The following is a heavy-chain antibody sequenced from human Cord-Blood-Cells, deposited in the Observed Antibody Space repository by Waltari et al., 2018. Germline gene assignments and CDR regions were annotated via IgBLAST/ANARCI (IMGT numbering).Heavy chain of an antibody. V-gene: IGHV3-7*05. CDR3: ARGGSWGYGYFDY. J-gene: IGHJ4*02. D-gene: IGHD1-26*01. CDR1: GFTFSSYW. CDR2: IKQDGSEK. Sequence: EVQLVESGGGLVQPGGSLRLSCAASGFTFSSYWMSWVRQAPGKGLEGVANIKQDGSEKDYVDSVKGRFTISRDNAKNSLYLQMNSLRAEDTAVYYCARGGSWGYGYFDYWGQGTLVTVSS.